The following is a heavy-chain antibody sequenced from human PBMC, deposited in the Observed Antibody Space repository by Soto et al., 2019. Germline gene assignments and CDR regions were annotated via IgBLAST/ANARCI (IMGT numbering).Heavy chain of an antibody. Sequence: PSETLSLTCTVSGGSMISYYWSWIRQHPGKGLEWIGYIYYSGSTYYNPSLKSRVTISVDTSKNQFSLKLSSVTAADTAVYYCARTSYDSSGTAADPWGQGTLVTVSS. J-gene: IGHJ5*02. CDR2: IYYSGST. V-gene: IGHV4-59*06. CDR3: ARTSYDSSGTAADP. D-gene: IGHD3-22*01. CDR1: GGSMISYY.